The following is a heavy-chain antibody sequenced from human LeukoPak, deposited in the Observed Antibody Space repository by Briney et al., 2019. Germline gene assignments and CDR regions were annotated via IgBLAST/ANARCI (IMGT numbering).Heavy chain of an antibody. D-gene: IGHD6-13*01. CDR3: ARADSSSWYYFDY. V-gene: IGHV1-2*02. CDR2: INPNSGGT. J-gene: IGHJ4*02. Sequence: ASVKVSFKSSGYTFTGYYMHWVRQAPGQGLEWMGWINPNSGGTNYAQKFQGRVTMTRDTSISTAYMELSRLRSDDTAVYYCARADSSSWYYFDYWGQGTLVTISS. CDR1: GYTFTGYY.